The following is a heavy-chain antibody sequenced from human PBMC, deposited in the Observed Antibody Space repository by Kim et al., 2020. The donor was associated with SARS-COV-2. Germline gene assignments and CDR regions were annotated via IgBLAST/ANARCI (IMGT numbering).Heavy chain of an antibody. J-gene: IGHJ6*03. CDR3: ARGAIKTTEQYYYIDV. D-gene: IGHD1-1*01. CDR2: IIPTFNIV. Sequence: SVKVSCQASGGTFSSYSITWVRQAPGEGLEWLGRIIPTFNIVNYAQKFQGRVTITADTSTNTADMELSSLRSDDTAVYYCARGAIKTTEQYYYIDVWGRGTTVTVSS. V-gene: IGHV1-69*02. CDR1: GGTFSSYS.